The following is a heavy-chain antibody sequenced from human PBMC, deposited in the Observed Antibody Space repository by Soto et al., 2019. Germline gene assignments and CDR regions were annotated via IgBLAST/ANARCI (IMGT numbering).Heavy chain of an antibody. CDR2: IYWDDDK. J-gene: IGHJ3*02. V-gene: IGHV2-5*02. CDR1: GFSLSTSGVG. Sequence: QITSKESGPTLVKPPQTLTLTCTFSGFSLSTSGVGVGWIRQPPGKALEWLALIYWDDDKRYSPSLKSRLTITKDTSKNQVVLTMTNMDPVDTATYYWSHRLESRTLSRWAYAFDIWGQGTMVTVSS. D-gene: IGHD6-13*01. CDR3: SHRLESRTLSRWAYAFDI.